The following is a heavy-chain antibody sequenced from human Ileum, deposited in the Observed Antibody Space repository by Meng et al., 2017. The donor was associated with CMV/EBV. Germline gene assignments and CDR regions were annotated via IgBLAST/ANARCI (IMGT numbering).Heavy chain of an antibody. V-gene: IGHV1-69*05. CDR1: GDTCDNYG. Sequence: SGDTCDNYGINWVRQAPGQGLEWMGGIFPMSGTAKYAQKFQGRVTITTDESTSTAYMELRSLKSEDTAVYYCARVNFSSGWEGFDPWGQGTLVTVSS. D-gene: IGHD6-19*01. CDR2: IFPMSGTA. J-gene: IGHJ5*02. CDR3: ARVNFSSGWEGFDP.